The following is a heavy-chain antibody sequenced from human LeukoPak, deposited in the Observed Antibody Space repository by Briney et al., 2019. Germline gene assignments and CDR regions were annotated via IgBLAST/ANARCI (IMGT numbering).Heavy chain of an antibody. CDR1: GGTFSSYA. CDR3: ARDAWQNWKSGANHHYYGLDV. CDR2: IIPIFGIA. Sequence: GASVTVSCKASGGTFSSYAVSWVRQAPGQGLEWMGGIIPIFGIANYAQKFQGRVTITADVSTGATYMELSSLRSEDTAVYYCARDAWQNWKSGANHHYYGLDVWGQGTTVTVSS. V-gene: IGHV1-69*01. D-gene: IGHD1-1*01. J-gene: IGHJ6*02.